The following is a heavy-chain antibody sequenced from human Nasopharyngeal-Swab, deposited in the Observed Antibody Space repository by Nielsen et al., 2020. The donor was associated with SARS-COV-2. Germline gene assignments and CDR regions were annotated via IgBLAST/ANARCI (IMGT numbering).Heavy chain of an antibody. V-gene: IGHV1-3*01. Sequence: ASVKVSCKASGYTFTNYAMHWVRQAPGQRLEWMGWINAGNGNTKYSQNFQGRVTITRDTSASTAYMELSSLRSEDTAVYYCARIDYDFWSGLDYWGQGTLVTVSS. CDR3: ARIDYDFWSGLDY. D-gene: IGHD3-3*01. CDR1: GYTFTNYA. CDR2: INAGNGNT. J-gene: IGHJ4*02.